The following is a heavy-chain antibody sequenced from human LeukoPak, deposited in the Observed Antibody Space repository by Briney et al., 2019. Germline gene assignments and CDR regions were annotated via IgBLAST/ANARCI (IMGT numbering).Heavy chain of an antibody. CDR3: ARVARMGGVVKGAFDI. Sequence: SETLSLTCTVSGYSISSGYYWGWIRQPPGKGLEWIGSIYHSGSTYYNPSLKSRVTISVDASKNQFSLKLSSVTAADTAVYYCARVARMGGVVKGAFDIWGQGTMVTVSS. CDR2: IYHSGST. V-gene: IGHV4-38-2*02. D-gene: IGHD3-3*01. J-gene: IGHJ3*02. CDR1: GYSISSGYY.